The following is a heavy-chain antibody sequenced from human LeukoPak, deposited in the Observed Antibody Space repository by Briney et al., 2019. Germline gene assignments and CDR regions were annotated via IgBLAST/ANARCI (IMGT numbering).Heavy chain of an antibody. CDR3: AKAVDLATISVDI. CDR1: GFTFDSYG. CDR2: ISGSGVYT. V-gene: IGHV3-23*01. D-gene: IGHD5-24*01. J-gene: IGHJ3*02. Sequence: GGTLRLSCAASGFTFDSYGMNWVRQAPGKGLEWVSGISGSGVYTYYADSVKGRFTISRDNSRNTLYLVMNNLRVDDTAVYYCAKAVDLATISVDIWGQGTMVTVSS.